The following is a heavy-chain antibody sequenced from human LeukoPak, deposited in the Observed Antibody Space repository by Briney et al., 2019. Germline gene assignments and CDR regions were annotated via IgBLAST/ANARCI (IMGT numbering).Heavy chain of an antibody. CDR1: GGSISSYY. Sequence: SETLSLTCTVSGGSISSYYWSWIRHPPGRGLEWIGYIYYSGSTNYNPSLKSRVTISVDTSKNQFSLKLSSVTAADTAVYYCARDLLGAQGGYYYMDVWGKGTTVTVSS. CDR2: IYYSGST. D-gene: IGHD3-16*01. CDR3: ARDLLGAQGGYYYMDV. J-gene: IGHJ6*03. V-gene: IGHV4-59*01.